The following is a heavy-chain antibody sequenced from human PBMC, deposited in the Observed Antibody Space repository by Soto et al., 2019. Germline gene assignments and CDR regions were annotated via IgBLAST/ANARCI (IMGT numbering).Heavy chain of an antibody. V-gene: IGHV3-33*01. CDR1: GFTFSSYG. CDR3: ARDLDLSGCPDY. CDR2: IWYDGSNK. J-gene: IGHJ4*02. D-gene: IGHD6-25*01. Sequence: GGSLRLSCAASGFTFSSYGMHWVRQAPGKGLEWVAVIWYDGSNKYYADSVKGRFTISRDNSKNTLYLQMNSLRAEDTAVYYCARDLDLSGCPDYWGQGTLVTVSS.